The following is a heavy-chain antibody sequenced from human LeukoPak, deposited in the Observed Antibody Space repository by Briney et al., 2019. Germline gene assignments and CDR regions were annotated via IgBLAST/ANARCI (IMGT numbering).Heavy chain of an antibody. CDR2: IKPDGSEK. CDR1: GFTFSSYW. CDR3: ARDRESSSSWLLDY. V-gene: IGHV3-7*01. Sequence: GGSLRLSCAASGFTFSSYWMSWVRQAPGKGLEWVANIKPDGSEKYYVDPVKGRFTISRDNAKNSLYLQMNSLRAEDTAVYYCARDRESSSSWLLDYWGQGTLVTVSS. D-gene: IGHD6-13*01. J-gene: IGHJ4*02.